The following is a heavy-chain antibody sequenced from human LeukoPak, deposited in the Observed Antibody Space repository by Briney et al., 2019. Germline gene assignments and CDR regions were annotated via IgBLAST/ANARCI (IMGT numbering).Heavy chain of an antibody. V-gene: IGHV7-4-1*02. Sequence: ASVKVSCKASGYSFTSQGMNWVRQAPGQGLEWMGWINTDSGNPTYAQGFTGRFVFSLDSSVSTAYLQISSLKAEDTAVYYCARDSSGWYSHNWFDPWGQGTLVTVSS. J-gene: IGHJ5*02. CDR2: INTDSGNP. D-gene: IGHD6-19*01. CDR3: ARDSSGWYSHNWFDP. CDR1: GYSFTSQG.